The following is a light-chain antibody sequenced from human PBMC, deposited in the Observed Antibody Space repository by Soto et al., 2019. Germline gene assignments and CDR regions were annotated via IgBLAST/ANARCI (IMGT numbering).Light chain of an antibody. CDR3: SSYTSSSTLV. J-gene: IGLJ2*01. CDR1: SSDVGSYNR. CDR2: EVS. V-gene: IGLV2-18*02. Sequence: QSALTQPPSVFGSPGQSVTISCTGTSSDVGSYNRVSWYQQPPGTAPKLMIYEVSNRPSGVPDRFSGSKSGNTASLTISGLQAEDEADYYCSSYTSSSTLVFGGGTKLTVL.